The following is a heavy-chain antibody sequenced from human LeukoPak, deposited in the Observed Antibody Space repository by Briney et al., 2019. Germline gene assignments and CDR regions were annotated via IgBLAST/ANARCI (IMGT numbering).Heavy chain of an antibody. CDR2: ISAYNGNT. V-gene: IGHV1-18*01. CDR3: ARTSHLFYCDHPYYFDY. J-gene: IGHJ4*02. D-gene: IGHD4-17*01. Sequence: ASVKVSCKASGYTFTSYGISWVRQAPGQGLEWMGWISAYNGNTNYAQKLQGGVTMTTDTSTSTAYMELRSLRSDDTAVYYCARTSHLFYCDHPYYFDYWGQGTLVTVSS. CDR1: GYTFTSYG.